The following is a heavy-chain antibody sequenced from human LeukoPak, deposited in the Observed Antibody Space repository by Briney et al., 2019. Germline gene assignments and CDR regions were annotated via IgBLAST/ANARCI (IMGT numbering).Heavy chain of an antibody. CDR3: AREASMVRGVITNRAYYYYYYMDV. V-gene: IGHV4-61*02. D-gene: IGHD3-10*01. J-gene: IGHJ6*03. Sequence: SETLSLTCTVSGGSISSSSYYWGWIRQPPGKGLEWIGRIYTSGSTNYNPSLKSRVTISVDTSKNQFSLKLSSVTAADTAVYYCAREASMVRGVITNRAYYYYYYMDVWGKGTTVTISS. CDR1: GGSISSSSYY. CDR2: IYTSGST.